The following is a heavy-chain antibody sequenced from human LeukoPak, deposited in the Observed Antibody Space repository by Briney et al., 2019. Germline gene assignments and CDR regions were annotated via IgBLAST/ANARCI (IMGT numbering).Heavy chain of an antibody. D-gene: IGHD6-13*01. J-gene: IGHJ4*02. CDR3: ARDRGRAAAGTEGLVDY. CDR2: IYHSGST. V-gene: IGHV4-30-2*01. Sequence: SETLSLTCTVSGGSISSGGYYWSWIRQPPGKGLEWIGYIYHSGSTYYNPSLKSRVTISVDRSKNQFSLKLSSVTAADTAVYYCARDRGRAAAGTEGLVDYWGQGTLVTVSS. CDR1: GGSISSGGYY.